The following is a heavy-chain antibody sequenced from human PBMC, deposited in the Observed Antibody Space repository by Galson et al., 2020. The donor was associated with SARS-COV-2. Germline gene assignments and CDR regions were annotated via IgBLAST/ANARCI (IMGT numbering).Heavy chain of an antibody. CDR2: IYYSGST. D-gene: IGHD1-26*01. CDR3: ARSGSYSPFQH. J-gene: IGHJ1*01. Sequence: ETSETLSLTCTVSGGSISSGDYYWSWIRQPPGKGLEWIGYIYYSGSTYYNPSLKSRVTISVDTSKNQFSLKLSSVTAADTAVYYCARSGSYSPFQHWGQGTLVTVSS. CDR1: GGSISSGDYY. V-gene: IGHV4-30-4*01.